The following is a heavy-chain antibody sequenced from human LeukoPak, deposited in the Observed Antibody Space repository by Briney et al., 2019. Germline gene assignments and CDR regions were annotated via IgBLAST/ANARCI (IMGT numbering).Heavy chain of an antibody. Sequence: GESLKISCKGSGYSFTSYWIGWVRQMPGKGLEWMGIIYPSDSDTRYSPSFQGQVTISADKSISTAYLQWSSLKASDTAMYYCARLGADSINGVFYEDYWGQGTLVTVSS. CDR1: GYSFTSYW. D-gene: IGHD2-8*01. CDR2: IYPSDSDT. V-gene: IGHV5-51*01. CDR3: ARLGADSINGVFYEDY. J-gene: IGHJ4*02.